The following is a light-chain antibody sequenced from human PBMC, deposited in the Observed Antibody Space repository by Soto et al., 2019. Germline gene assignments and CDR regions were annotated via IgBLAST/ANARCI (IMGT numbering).Light chain of an antibody. Sequence: EIVLTQSPGTLSLSHGERATLSCRASQSVGSSYIAWYQQKPGQAPRLLIYGASSRATGTPDRISGSGSGTDFTLTITSLQPEDIATYYCHQTYSTPWAFGQGTKVDI. V-gene: IGKV3-20*01. CDR3: HQTYSTPWA. CDR1: QSVGSSY. J-gene: IGKJ1*01. CDR2: GAS.